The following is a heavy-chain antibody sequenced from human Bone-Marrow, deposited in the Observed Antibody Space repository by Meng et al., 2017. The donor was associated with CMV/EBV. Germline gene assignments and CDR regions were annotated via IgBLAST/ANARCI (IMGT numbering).Heavy chain of an antibody. V-gene: IGHV3-73*01. J-gene: IGHJ4*02. Sequence: GESLKISCAASGFTFSGSAMPWVRQASGKGLEWVGRIRSKANSYATAYAAAVKGRFTISRDDSKNTAYLQMNSLKTEDTAVYYCTRHVVVGTGVNLFDYWGQGTLVTVSS. CDR3: TRHVVVGTGVNLFDY. CDR2: IRSKANSYAT. CDR1: GFTFSGSA. D-gene: IGHD7-27*01.